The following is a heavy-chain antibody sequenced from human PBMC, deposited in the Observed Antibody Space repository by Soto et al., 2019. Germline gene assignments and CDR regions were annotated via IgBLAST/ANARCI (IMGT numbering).Heavy chain of an antibody. V-gene: IGHV1-46*01. CDR1: GYTFTSYY. Sequence: QVQLVQSGAEVKKPGASVKVSCKASGYTFTSYYMHWVRQAPGQGLEWMGIINPSGGSTSYAQKFQGRVTMTSDTSASTVYMELSSLRSEDTAVYYCARVVISHDAFDIWGQGTMVTVSS. CDR3: ARVVISHDAFDI. D-gene: IGHD2-15*01. J-gene: IGHJ3*02. CDR2: INPSGGST.